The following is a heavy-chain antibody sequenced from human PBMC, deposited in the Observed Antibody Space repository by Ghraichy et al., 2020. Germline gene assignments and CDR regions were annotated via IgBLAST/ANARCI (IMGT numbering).Heavy chain of an antibody. J-gene: IGHJ4*02. CDR1: GFTFRSYA. Sequence: GESLNISCAASGFTFRSYAMSWVRQAPGQGLEWVSAISGSGGSTYYADPVKGRFTISRDNSKNTLYLQMNSLRAEDTAVYYCASPAPYYYDSSGYYFSYYWGQGTLVTVSS. CDR3: ASPAPYYYDSSGYYFSYY. V-gene: IGHV3-23*01. CDR2: ISGSGGST. D-gene: IGHD3-22*01.